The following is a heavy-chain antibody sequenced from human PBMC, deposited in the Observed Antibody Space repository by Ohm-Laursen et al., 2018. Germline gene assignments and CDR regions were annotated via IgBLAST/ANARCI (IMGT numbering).Heavy chain of an antibody. D-gene: IGHD5-18*01. V-gene: IGHV1-24*01. CDR3: ATMARDTWIQLWSAFDI. CDR2: FDPEDGET. J-gene: IGHJ3*02. Sequence: EASVKVSCKVSGYTLTELSMHWVRQAPGKGLEWMGGFDPEDGETIYAQKFQGRVTMTEDTSTDTAYMELSSLRSEDTAVYYCATMARDTWIQLWSAFDIWGQGTMVTVSS. CDR1: GYTLTELS.